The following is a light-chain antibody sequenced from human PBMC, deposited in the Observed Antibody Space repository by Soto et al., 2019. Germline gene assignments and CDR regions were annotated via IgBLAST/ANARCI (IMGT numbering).Light chain of an antibody. J-gene: IGKJ5*01. Sequence: MTQSPATLSVSPGGRATLSCRASQSISSWLAWYQQKPGKAPKLLIYKASSLESGVPSRFSGSGSGTEFTLTIGSLQPDDFATYYCQQYNSYSVTFGQGTRLEIK. CDR1: QSISSW. CDR2: KAS. V-gene: IGKV1-5*03. CDR3: QQYNSYSVT.